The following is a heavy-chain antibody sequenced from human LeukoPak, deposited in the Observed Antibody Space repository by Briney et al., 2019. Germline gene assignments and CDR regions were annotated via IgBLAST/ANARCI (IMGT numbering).Heavy chain of an antibody. CDR2: ISYDGSNK. CDR1: GFTFSSYA. CDR3: ARGSYYYDSSGSPGFDYFDY. V-gene: IGHV3-30*04. Sequence: GGSLRLSCAASGFTFSSYAMHWVRQAPGKGLEWVAVISYDGSNKYYADSVKGRFTISRDNSKNTLYLQMNSLRAEDTAVYYCARGSYYYDSSGSPGFDYFDYWGQGTLVTVPS. J-gene: IGHJ4*02. D-gene: IGHD3-22*01.